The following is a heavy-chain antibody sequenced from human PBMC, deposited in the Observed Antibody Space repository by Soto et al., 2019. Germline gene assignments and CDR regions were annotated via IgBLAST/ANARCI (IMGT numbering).Heavy chain of an antibody. CDR3: ASYSSGYYSNFDS. V-gene: IGHV3-23*01. J-gene: IGHJ4*02. CDR1: GFTFSSYA. Sequence: GGSLRLSCAASGFTFSSYAMGWVRQAPGQGLEWVSSISGGGGSTYYADSVKGRFTISRDNSKNTVYLQMNSLRAEDTAVYYCASYSSGYYSNFDSWGQGTLVTVSS. CDR2: ISGGGGST. D-gene: IGHD3-22*01.